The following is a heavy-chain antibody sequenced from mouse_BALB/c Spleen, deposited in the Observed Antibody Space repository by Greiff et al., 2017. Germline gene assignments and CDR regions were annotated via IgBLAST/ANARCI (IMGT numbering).Heavy chain of an antibody. Sequence: QVQLKESGAELARPGASVKMSCKASGYTFTSYTMHWVKQRPGQGLEWIGYINPSSGYTNYNQKFKDKATLTADKSSSTAYMQLSSLTSEDSAVYLCARRAIYDDSYGMDYWGQGTSVTVSS. CDR3: ARRAIYDDSYGMDY. V-gene: IGHV1-4*01. D-gene: IGHD2-4*01. CDR2: INPSSGYT. J-gene: IGHJ4*01. CDR1: GYTFTSYT.